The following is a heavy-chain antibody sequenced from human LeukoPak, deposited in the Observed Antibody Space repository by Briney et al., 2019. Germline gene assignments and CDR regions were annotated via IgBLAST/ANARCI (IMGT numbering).Heavy chain of an antibody. J-gene: IGHJ3*02. D-gene: IGHD4-11*01. CDR2: ISSSGSTI. CDR3: ATEGSTNDYSKGGTAFDI. CDR1: GFTFSRYE. V-gene: IGHV3-48*03. Sequence: PGGSLRLSCAASGFTFSRYEMNWVRQAPGKGLEWVSYISSSGSTIYYADSVKGRFTISRDNAKNSLYLQMNSLIAEDTAVYYCATEGSTNDYSKGGTAFDIWGQGTMVTVSS.